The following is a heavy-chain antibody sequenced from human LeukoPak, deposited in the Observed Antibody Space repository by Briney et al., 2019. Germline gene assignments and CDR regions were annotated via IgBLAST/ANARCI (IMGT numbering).Heavy chain of an antibody. CDR2: IYYSGST. Sequence: SETLSLTCTVSGGSISSSSYYWGWIRQPPGKGLEWIGSIYYSGSTYYNPSLKSRVTISVDTSKNQFSLKLSSVTAADTAVYYCARDSPPACSWYYYGMDVWGQGTTVTVSS. J-gene: IGHJ6*02. CDR3: ARDSPPACSWYYYGMDV. V-gene: IGHV4-39*07. CDR1: GGSISSSSYY. D-gene: IGHD6-13*01.